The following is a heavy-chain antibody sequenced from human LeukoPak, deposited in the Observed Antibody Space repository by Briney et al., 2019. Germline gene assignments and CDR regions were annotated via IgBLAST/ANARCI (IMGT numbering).Heavy chain of an antibody. D-gene: IGHD4-23*01. Sequence: GGSLRLSCAASGFTFSSYGMHWVRQAPGKGLEWVAVISYDGSNKYYADSVKGRFTISRDNSKNTLYLQMNSLRAEDTAVYYCARRGYGGSIDYWGQGTLVTVSS. CDR3: ARRGYGGSIDY. V-gene: IGHV3-30*03. J-gene: IGHJ4*02. CDR1: GFTFSSYG. CDR2: ISYDGSNK.